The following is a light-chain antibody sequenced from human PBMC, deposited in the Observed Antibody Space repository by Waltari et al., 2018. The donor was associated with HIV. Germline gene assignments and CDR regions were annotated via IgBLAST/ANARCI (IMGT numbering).Light chain of an antibody. V-gene: IGKV3-15*01. Sequence: EVVMTQSPATLSVSPGERVTLSCRASQSVGSNLAWYQQKPGQAPRRLIFTASNRDSGIPARFSGSGSGTEFTLTISSVQSEDSAIYYCQQYGNWPPITFGQGTRLEIK. J-gene: IGKJ5*01. CDR3: QQYGNWPPIT. CDR2: TAS. CDR1: QSVGSN.